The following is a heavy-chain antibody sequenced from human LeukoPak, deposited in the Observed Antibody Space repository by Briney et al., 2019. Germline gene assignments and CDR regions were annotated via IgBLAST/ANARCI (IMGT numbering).Heavy chain of an antibody. CDR3: ARDYPAPSPIRDSSGSDSFYDHYMDV. CDR2: ISSSSSTI. D-gene: IGHD3-22*01. J-gene: IGHJ6*03. V-gene: IGHV3-48*01. CDR1: GFTFSTYS. Sequence: GGSLRLSCAASGFTFSTYSMNWVRQAPGKGLEWVSYISSSSSTIYYADSVKGRFTISRDNAKNSLYLQMNSLRAEDTAVYYCARDYPAPSPIRDSSGSDSFYDHYMDVYGKGTTVTVSS.